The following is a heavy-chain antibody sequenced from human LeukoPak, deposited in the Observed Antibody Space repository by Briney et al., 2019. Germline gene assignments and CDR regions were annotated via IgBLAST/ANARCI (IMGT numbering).Heavy chain of an antibody. CDR1: GFRFSNYA. J-gene: IGHJ4*02. Sequence: GGSLRLSCAASGFRFSNYAMNWVRQPPGRGLEWVSVNIGSSGSTFYADSVKGRFPISRDNSKNTLYLQMKSLRDEDTAVYYCAKGGYDYVEIGYFDFWGQGTLVTVSS. V-gene: IGHV3-23*01. CDR2: NIGSSGST. CDR3: AKGGYDYVEIGYFDF. D-gene: IGHD5-12*01.